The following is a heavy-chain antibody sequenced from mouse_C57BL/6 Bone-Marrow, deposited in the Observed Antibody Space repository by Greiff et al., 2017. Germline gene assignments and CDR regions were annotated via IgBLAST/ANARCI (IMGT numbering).Heavy chain of an antibody. J-gene: IGHJ1*03. Sequence: VQLQQSGPELVKPGASVKISCKASGYAFSSSWMNWVKQRPGKGLEWIGRIYPGDGDTNYNGKFKGKATLTADKSSSTAYMQLSSLTSEDSAVSSCARSDYYGGSLWYFDVWGTGTTVTVSS. CDR3: ARSDYYGGSLWYFDV. V-gene: IGHV1-82*01. D-gene: IGHD1-1*01. CDR2: IYPGDGDT. CDR1: GYAFSSSW.